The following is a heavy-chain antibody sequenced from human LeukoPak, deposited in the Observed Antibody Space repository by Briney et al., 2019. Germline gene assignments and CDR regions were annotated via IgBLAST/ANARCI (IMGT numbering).Heavy chain of an antibody. CDR1: GYSISNGYY. Sequence: EXXSLTCAVSGYSISNGYYWVWIRQPPGRGVEWIGSLYHSDSAYYNTSLRSRVSMSVDTSKNQFSLTLSFVTAADTAVYYCARQHDSYYYYYIDVWGSGTTVTVSS. J-gene: IGHJ6*03. CDR3: ARQHDSYYYYYIDV. V-gene: IGHV4-38-2*01. CDR2: LYHSDSA.